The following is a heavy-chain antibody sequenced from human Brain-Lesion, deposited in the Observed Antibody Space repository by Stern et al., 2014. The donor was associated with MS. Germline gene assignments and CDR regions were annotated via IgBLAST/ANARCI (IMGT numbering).Heavy chain of an antibody. V-gene: IGHV1-24*01. CDR2: FGTEDGET. D-gene: IGHD1-26*01. CDR1: GYTLTEFS. J-gene: IGHJ4*02. CDR3: ATLSPGAGGNYYRHFDY. Sequence: QVQLVESGAEVKKPGASVKVSCKVSGYTLTEFSMHWVRQAPRKGLEWMGGFGTEDGETIYAQQVQGRVTMSGDKHTDPAYMELGSLRSEDTAVYYCATLSPGAGGNYYRHFDYWGQGTLVTVSS.